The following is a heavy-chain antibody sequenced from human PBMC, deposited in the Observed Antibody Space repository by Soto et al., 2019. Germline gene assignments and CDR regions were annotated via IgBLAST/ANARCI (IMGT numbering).Heavy chain of an antibody. D-gene: IGHD3-10*01. J-gene: IGHJ5*02. CDR2: IYHSGRT. CDR3: AGYYGSGSYYLDWFDP. V-gene: IGHV4-4*02. CDR1: GGSINSSNW. Sequence: QVQLQESGPGLVKPSGTLSLTCAVSGGSINSSNWWTWVRQPPGQGLEWIGEIYHSGRTKYNPSLKSRVTISIVTSKNQFSLKLASVTAADTAVYYCAGYYGSGSYYLDWFDPWGQGTLVTVSS.